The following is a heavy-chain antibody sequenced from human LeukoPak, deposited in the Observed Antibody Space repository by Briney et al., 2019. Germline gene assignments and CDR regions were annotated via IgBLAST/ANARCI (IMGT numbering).Heavy chain of an antibody. D-gene: IGHD3-22*01. CDR2: IRSKDYGGTT. CDR3: ASPHSGYRRPRHLYAFDI. J-gene: IGHJ3*02. Sequence: GGSLRLSCTASGFTFVDYAISWVRQAPGKGLEWVGFIRSKDYGGTTDYAASVKGRFIIPREDSKSIAYLQMSSLKTEDTALYYCASPHSGYRRPRHLYAFDIWGQGTMVTVSS. CDR1: GFTFVDYA. V-gene: IGHV3-49*04.